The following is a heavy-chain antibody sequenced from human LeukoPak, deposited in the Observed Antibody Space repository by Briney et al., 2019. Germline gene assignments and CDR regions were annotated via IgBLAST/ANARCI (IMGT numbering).Heavy chain of an antibody. D-gene: IGHD1-26*01. CDR3: ARPTILGATTPYDY. CDR1: GGSMNCYY. J-gene: IGHJ4*02. CDR2: MYTSGST. Sequence: SETLSLTCNVSGGSMNCYYWRWTRQPAGKGLEWIGRMYTSGSTNYNPSLKSRVTMSVDTSKNQFSLKLSSVTAADTAVYYCARPTILGATTPYDYWGQGTLVIVSS. V-gene: IGHV4-4*07.